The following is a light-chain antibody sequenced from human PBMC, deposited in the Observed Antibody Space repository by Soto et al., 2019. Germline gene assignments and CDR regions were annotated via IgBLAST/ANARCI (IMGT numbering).Light chain of an antibody. CDR2: GAS. CDR1: QSVSSSY. J-gene: IGKJ1*01. CDR3: QQYGSSPIT. Sequence: EIVLTQSPGTLSLSPGERAALSCRASQSVSSSYLAWYQLKPGQAPRLLIYGASSRATGIQDRFSGSGSGTDFTLTISRLEPEDFAVYFCQQYGSSPITFGQGTKVDIK. V-gene: IGKV3-20*01.